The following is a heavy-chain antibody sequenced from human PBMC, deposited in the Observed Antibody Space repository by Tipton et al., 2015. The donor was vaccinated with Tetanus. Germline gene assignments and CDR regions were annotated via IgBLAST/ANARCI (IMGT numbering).Heavy chain of an antibody. D-gene: IGHD4-17*01. V-gene: IGHV4-34*01. CDR2: INHSGST. CDR3: ARVGPTTVTTMSAFDI. Sequence: LRLSCAVYGGSFSGYYWSWIRQPPGKGLEWIGEINHSGSTNYNPSLKSRVTISVDTSKNQFSLKLSSVTAADTAVYYCARVGPTTVTTMSAFDIWGQGTMVTVSS. CDR1: GGSFSGYY. J-gene: IGHJ3*02.